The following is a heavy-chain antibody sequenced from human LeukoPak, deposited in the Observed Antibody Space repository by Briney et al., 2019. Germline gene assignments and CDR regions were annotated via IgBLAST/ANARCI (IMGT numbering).Heavy chain of an antibody. V-gene: IGHV3-30*18. D-gene: IGHD3-16*01. CDR1: GFTFSSYG. CDR2: TSYDGSNK. Sequence: PGGSLRLSCAASGFTFSSYGMHWVRQAPGKGLEWVAVTSYDGSNKYYADSVKGRFTISRDNSKNTLYLQMNSLRAEDTAVYYCAKDPLGDYFDYWGQGTLVTVSS. CDR3: AKDPLGDYFDY. J-gene: IGHJ4*02.